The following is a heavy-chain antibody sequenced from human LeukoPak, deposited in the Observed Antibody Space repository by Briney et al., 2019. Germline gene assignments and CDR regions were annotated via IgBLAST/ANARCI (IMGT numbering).Heavy chain of an antibody. CDR3: ARGPPNWGYDY. V-gene: IGHV1-2*06. CDR1: GYTFTGYY. D-gene: IGHD7-27*01. Sequence: ASVKVSCKASGYTFTGYYIHWVRQAPGQGLEWMGRINPNSGGANYAQKFQGRVTMTRDTSITTVYMELSSLRSADTSVYYCARGPPNWGYDYWGPGTLVTVSS. J-gene: IGHJ4*02. CDR2: INPNSGGA.